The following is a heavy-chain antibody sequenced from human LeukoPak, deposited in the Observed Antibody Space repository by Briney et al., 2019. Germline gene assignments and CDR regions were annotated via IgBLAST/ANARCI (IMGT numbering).Heavy chain of an antibody. V-gene: IGHV4-34*01. CDR1: GGSFSGGY. J-gene: IGHJ5*01. D-gene: IGHD6-13*01. CDR2: INYSGTT. CDR3: ARWVATVPKMFDS. Sequence: PSETLSLTCAVDGGSFSGGYWSWIRQSPGKGLEWIGEINYSGTTNYSPSLKSRVTISVDTSKNQFSLRLNSVTAADTAVYYCARWVATVPKMFDSWGHGTLVTVSS.